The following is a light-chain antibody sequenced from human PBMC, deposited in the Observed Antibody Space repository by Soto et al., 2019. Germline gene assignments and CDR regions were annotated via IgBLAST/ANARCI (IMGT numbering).Light chain of an antibody. J-gene: IGKJ5*01. V-gene: IGKV3-15*01. CDR1: QTISTN. CDR2: DVS. CDR3: QQYNNWPFS. Sequence: EIVMTQSASTLSGSPGERATLSCGASQTISTNLAWYQQKPGQSPRLLIYDVSIRATGVPARFSGTGYETDFNLTISGLQPEDSAVYFCQQYNNWPFSFGQGTRLEIK.